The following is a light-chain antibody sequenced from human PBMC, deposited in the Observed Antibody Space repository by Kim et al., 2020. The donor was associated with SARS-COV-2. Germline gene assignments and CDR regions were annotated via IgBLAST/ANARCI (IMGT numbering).Light chain of an antibody. CDR2: WAS. CDR3: QQYYSTPHT. Sequence: RATINCKSSQSVLCSSNNKNYLAWYQQKPGQPPKLLIYWASTRESGVPDRFSGSGSGTDFTLTISSLQAEDVAVYYCQQYYSTPHTFGQGTKLEI. CDR1: QSVLCSSNNKNY. V-gene: IGKV4-1*01. J-gene: IGKJ2*01.